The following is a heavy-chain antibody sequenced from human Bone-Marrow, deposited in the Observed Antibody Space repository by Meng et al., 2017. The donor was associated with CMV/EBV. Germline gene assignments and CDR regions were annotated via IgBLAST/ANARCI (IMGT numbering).Heavy chain of an antibody. D-gene: IGHD2-15*01. J-gene: IGHJ5*02. CDR3: ARDRRGGGSFWFDP. V-gene: IGHV1-18*01. CDR1: GYPFIQYS. Sequence: SGYPFIQYSISWVGLAPGQGPEWMGRISAYNDNTNYAQKFKGRVSMTTDTSTTTAYMELRSLRSNDTAVYYCARDRRGGGSFWFDPWGQGTLVTVSS. CDR2: ISAYNDNT.